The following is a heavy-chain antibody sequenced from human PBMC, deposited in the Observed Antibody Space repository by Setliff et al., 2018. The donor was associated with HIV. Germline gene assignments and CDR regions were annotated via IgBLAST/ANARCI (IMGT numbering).Heavy chain of an antibody. Sequence: GGSLRLSCAASGFTFSTYWMHWVRQAPGKGLAWVSRINSDGTSTTYADSVKGRFTISRDNAKNTLYLQMNSLRAEDTAVYYCTTWQGYSGSSRAFDYWGQGRLVTVSS. CDR1: GFTFSTYW. D-gene: IGHD1-26*01. CDR2: INSDGTST. J-gene: IGHJ4*02. V-gene: IGHV3-74*01. CDR3: TTWQGYSGSSRAFDY.